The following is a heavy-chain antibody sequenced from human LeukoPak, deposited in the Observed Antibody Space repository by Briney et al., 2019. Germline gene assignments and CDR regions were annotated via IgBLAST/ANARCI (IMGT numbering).Heavy chain of an antibody. D-gene: IGHD3-22*01. CDR2: IYYSGST. Sequence: SETLSLTCTVSGGSISSYYWSWIRQPPGKGLEWIGYIYYSGSTNYNPSLKSRVTISVDTSKNQFSLKLSSVTAADTAVYYCARAAGDSRGYYWNDYWGQGTLVTVSS. J-gene: IGHJ4*02. V-gene: IGHV4-59*01. CDR3: ARAAGDSRGYYWNDY. CDR1: GGSISSYY.